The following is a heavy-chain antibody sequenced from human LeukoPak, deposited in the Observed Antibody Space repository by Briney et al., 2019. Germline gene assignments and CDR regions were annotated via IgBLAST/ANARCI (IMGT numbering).Heavy chain of an antibody. CDR2: IYYSGST. CDR1: GGSISSYY. J-gene: IGHJ4*02. D-gene: IGHD4-23*01. CDR3: ARDNGNSLDY. Sequence: PSETLSLTCTVSGGSISSYYWSWIRQPPGKGLEWIGYIYYSGSTNYNPSLESRVTISVDTSKNQFSLKLSSVTAADTAVYYCARDNGNSLDYWGQGTLVTVSS. V-gene: IGHV4-59*01.